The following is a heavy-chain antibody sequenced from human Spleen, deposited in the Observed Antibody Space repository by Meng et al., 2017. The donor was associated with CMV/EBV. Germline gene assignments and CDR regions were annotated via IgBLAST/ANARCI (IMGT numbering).Heavy chain of an antibody. CDR2: IYPGESDT. Sequence: GGSLRLSCKGSGYNFTSYWIGWVRQMPGKGLEWMGIIYPGESDTRYSPSFQGQVTISADKSIRTVYLQWSSLKASDTAMYYCARSRDFYYGMDVWGQGTTVTVSS. CDR3: ARSRDFYYGMDV. J-gene: IGHJ6*02. V-gene: IGHV5-51*01. CDR1: GYNFTSYW.